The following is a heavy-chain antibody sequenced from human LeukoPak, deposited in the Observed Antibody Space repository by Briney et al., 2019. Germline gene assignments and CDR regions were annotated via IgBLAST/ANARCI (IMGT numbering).Heavy chain of an antibody. J-gene: IGHJ6*02. CDR3: ARHRNSGGFYYYYGMDV. V-gene: IGHV4-34*01. D-gene: IGHD6-19*01. Sequence: SETLSLTCAVYGGSFSGYYWSWIRQPPGKGLEWIGEINHSGSTNYNPSLKSRVTISVDTSKNQFSLKLSSVTAADTAVYYCARHRNSGGFYYYYGMDVWGQGTTVTVSS. CDR1: GGSFSGYY. CDR2: INHSGST.